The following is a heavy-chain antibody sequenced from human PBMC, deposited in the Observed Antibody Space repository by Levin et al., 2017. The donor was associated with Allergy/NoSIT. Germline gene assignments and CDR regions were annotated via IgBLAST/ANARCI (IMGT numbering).Heavy chain of an antibody. CDR1: GFTFSSYA. V-gene: IGHV3-23*01. D-gene: IGHD6-19*01. J-gene: IGHJ4*02. Sequence: EASVKVSCAASGFTFSSYAMSWVRQAPGKGLEWVSAISGSGGSTYYADSVKGRFTISRDNSKNTLYLQMNSLRAEDTAVYYCAKEGSALRGWYSYYFDYWGQGTLVTVSS. CDR2: ISGSGGST. CDR3: AKEGSALRGWYSYYFDY.